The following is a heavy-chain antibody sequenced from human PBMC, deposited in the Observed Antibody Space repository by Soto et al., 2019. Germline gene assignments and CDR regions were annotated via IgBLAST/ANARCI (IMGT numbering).Heavy chain of an antibody. CDR1: GITFRNFG. CDR3: AEGSEVARQELAY. D-gene: IGHD2-15*01. J-gene: IGHJ4*02. Sequence: QVQLVESGGGVVQPGRSPRLYCAASGITFRNFGMRWVRQAPGKGLEWVAAILCDGGDKYYSDSVKGRFTISRDNSKKTLFLLRNRMRVEDTAGYYCAEGSEVARQELAYWGKGTLVTVSS. CDR2: ILCDGGDK. V-gene: IGHV3-30*03.